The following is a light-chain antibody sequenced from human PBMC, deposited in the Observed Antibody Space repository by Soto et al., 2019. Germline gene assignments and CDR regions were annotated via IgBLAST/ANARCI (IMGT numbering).Light chain of an antibody. CDR1: QSIRYY. V-gene: IGKV1-5*01. CDR3: QHHNSYFQK. CDR2: GAS. Sequence: DIQLTPSPPTLSASVGDRVTITCRARQSIRYYLAWYQQMPGKAPKLLIYGASSLQSGVPSRFSGSGSGTEFTLTISSLQPDDFATYFCQHHNSYFQKFGQEEKVDSK. J-gene: IGKJ1*01.